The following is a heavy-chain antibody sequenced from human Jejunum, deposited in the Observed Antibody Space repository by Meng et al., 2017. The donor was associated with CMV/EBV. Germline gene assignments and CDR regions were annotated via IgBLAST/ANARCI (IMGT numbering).Heavy chain of an antibody. CDR2: STYDGPVT. Sequence: NYSLLWLRHSPAKDLLWFSRSTYDGPVTNSADSVKGRFTISRDTGRNTLYLQMDSLRAEDTAVYYCARGAYYSDSPDYQNPDAFDIWGQGTMVTVSS. CDR1: NYS. CDR3: ARGAYYSDSPDYQNPDAFDI. D-gene: IGHD3-22*01. J-gene: IGHJ3*02. V-gene: IGHV3-74*01.